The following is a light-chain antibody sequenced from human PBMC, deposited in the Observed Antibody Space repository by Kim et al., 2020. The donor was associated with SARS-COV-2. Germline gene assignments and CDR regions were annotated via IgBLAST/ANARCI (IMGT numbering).Light chain of an antibody. CDR1: SSDIGGYNY. V-gene: IGLV2-14*01. CDR2: EVT. J-gene: IGLJ3*02. Sequence: GQSITISCSGTSSDIGGYNYVSWYRQEPGKAPQLIIYEVTKRPSGVSNRFSGSKFGTTASLTVSGLQAEEEADYFCSSYDASRSWVFGGGTKVTVL. CDR3: SSYDASRSWV.